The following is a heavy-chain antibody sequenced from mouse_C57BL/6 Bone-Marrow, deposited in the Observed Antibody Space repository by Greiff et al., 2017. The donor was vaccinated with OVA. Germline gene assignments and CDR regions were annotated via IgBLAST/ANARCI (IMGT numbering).Heavy chain of an antibody. Sequence: EVKVVESGGGLVKPGGSLKLSCAASGFTFSSYAMSWVRQTPEKRLEWVATISDGGSYTYYPDNVKGRFTISRDNAKNNLYLQMSHLKSEDTAMYYCARDRDGSSWYFDGWGTGTTVTVSS. CDR2: ISDGGSYT. J-gene: IGHJ1*03. D-gene: IGHD1-1*01. V-gene: IGHV5-4*01. CDR1: GFTFSSYA. CDR3: ARDRDGSSWYFDG.